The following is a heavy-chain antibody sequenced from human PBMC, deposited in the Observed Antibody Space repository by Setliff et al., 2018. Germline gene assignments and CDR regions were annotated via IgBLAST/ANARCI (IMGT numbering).Heavy chain of an antibody. CDR2: INQRESAK. J-gene: IGHJ4*02. CDR3: ARTDGTNLGYFDN. D-gene: IGHD2-8*01. CDR1: GFTFSSFW. V-gene: IGHV3-7*03. Sequence: GGSLRLSCGSSGFTFSSFWMSWVRQAPGKGLEWVANINQRESAKLYVDSVKGRFTISRDNAENSLYLQMTSLRAEDTAVYYCARTDGTNLGYFDNWGQGTLVTVSS.